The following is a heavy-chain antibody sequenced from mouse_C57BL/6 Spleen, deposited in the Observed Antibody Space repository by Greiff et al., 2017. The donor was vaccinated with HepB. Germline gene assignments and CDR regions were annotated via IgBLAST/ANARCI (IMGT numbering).Heavy chain of an antibody. CDR1: GYTFTSYW. CDR3: AKGNYSNLYAMDY. V-gene: IGHV1-59*01. J-gene: IGHJ4*01. D-gene: IGHD2-5*01. Sequence: VQLQQPGAELVRPGTSVKLSCKASGYTFTSYWMHWVKQRPGQGLEWIGVIDPSDSYTNYNQKFKGKATLTVDTSSSTAYMQLSSLTSEDSAVYYCAKGNYSNLYAMDYWGQGTSVTVSS. CDR2: IDPSDSYT.